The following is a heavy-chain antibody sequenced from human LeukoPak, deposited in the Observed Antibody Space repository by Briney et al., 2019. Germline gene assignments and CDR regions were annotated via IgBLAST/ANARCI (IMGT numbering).Heavy chain of an antibody. CDR1: GGSISSYY. CDR2: IYYSGST. Sequence: SETLPLTCTVSGGSISSYYWSWIRQPPGKGLEWIGYIYYSGSTNYNPSLKSRVTISVDTSKNQFSLKLSSVTAADTAVYYCARVDIVATTFDYWGQGTLVTVSS. V-gene: IGHV4-59*08. D-gene: IGHD5-12*01. CDR3: ARVDIVATTFDY. J-gene: IGHJ4*02.